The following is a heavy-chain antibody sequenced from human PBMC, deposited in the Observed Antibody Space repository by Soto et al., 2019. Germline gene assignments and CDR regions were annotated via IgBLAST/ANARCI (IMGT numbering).Heavy chain of an antibody. V-gene: IGHV3-9*01. CDR2: ISWNSGTI. CDR1: GFSVDDYA. Sequence: EVQVVESGGGLVQPGRSLRHSCAASGFSVDDYAMHWVRQAPGKGLEWVSGISWNSGTIGYEDSVRGRFTISRDNAKNYLYLQMNSLRAEDTALYYCAKSTGGTANGMGVWGQGTTVTVSS. D-gene: IGHD2-8*02. J-gene: IGHJ6*02. CDR3: AKSTGGTANGMGV.